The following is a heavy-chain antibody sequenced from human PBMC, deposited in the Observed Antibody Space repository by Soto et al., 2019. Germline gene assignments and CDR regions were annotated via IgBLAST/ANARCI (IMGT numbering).Heavy chain of an antibody. V-gene: IGHV3-48*01. Sequence: PGGSLRLSCAASGFTFSIYSMKWVRQAPGKGQEWVSYIMPGSSHIFYADSVKGRFTISRDNAKKSLYLQMNSLRAEDTAVYSCATGSSGPLGYCSGDSCSKGMDVWGQGTTVTVSS. D-gene: IGHD2-15*01. CDR3: ATGSSGPLGYCSGDSCSKGMDV. CDR1: GFTFSIYS. CDR2: IMPGSSHI. J-gene: IGHJ6*02.